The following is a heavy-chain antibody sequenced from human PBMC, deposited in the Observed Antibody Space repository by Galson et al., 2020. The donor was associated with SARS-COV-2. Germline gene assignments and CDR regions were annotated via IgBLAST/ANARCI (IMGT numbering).Heavy chain of an antibody. Sequence: TGGSLRLSCAASGFTFSSYAMHWVRQAPGKGLEWVAVISYDGSNKYYADSVKGRFTISRDNSKNTLYLQMNSLRAEDTAVYYCARTGGSYMDCWGQGTLVTVSS. V-gene: IGHV3-30-3*01. CDR3: ARTGGSYMDC. CDR2: ISYDGSNK. J-gene: IGHJ4*02. D-gene: IGHD1-26*01. CDR1: GFTFSSYA.